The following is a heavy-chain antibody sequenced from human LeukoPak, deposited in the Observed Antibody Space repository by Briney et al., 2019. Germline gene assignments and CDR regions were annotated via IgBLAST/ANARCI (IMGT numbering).Heavy chain of an antibody. CDR3: ARTTYYYDSSGYYPLRY. J-gene: IGHJ4*02. V-gene: IGHV1-18*01. CDR2: ISAYNGNT. CDR1: GYTFTSYG. D-gene: IGHD3-22*01. Sequence: ASVKVSCKASGYTFTSYGISWMRQAPGQGLEWIGWISAYNGNTNYAQKLQGRVTMTTDTSTSTAYMELRSLRSDDTAVYYCARTTYYYDSSGYYPLRYWGQGTLVTVSS.